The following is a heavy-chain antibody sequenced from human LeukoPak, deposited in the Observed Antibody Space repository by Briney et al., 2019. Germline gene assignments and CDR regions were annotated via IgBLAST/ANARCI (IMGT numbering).Heavy chain of an antibody. CDR2: INPSGGST. CDR1: GYTFTGYY. V-gene: IGHV1-46*01. D-gene: IGHD3-22*01. Sequence: ASVKVSCKASGYTFTGYYMHWVRQAPGQGLEWMGWINPSGGSTSYAQKFQGRVTMTRDMSTSTVYMELSSLRSEDTAVYYCARDSSGYFPLRYWGQGTLVTVSS. CDR3: ARDSSGYFPLRY. J-gene: IGHJ4*02.